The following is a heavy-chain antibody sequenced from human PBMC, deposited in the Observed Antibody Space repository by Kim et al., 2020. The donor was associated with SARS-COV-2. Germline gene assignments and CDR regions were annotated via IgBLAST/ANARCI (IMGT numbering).Heavy chain of an antibody. Sequence: SETLSLTCTVSGGSISGYYWSWIRQPPGKGLEWIGYIYYSGSTNYNPSLKSRVTISADTSKNQVSLKLNSVTAADTAVYYCARLGYFGDSGYWGQGTLVTVSS. D-gene: IGHD4-17*01. V-gene: IGHV4-59*08. CDR3: ARLGYFGDSGY. J-gene: IGHJ4*02. CDR1: GGSISGYY. CDR2: IYYSGST.